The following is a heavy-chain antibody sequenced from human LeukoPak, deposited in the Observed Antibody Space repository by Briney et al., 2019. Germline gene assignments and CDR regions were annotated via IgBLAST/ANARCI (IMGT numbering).Heavy chain of an antibody. CDR1: GNSISTSKSY. V-gene: IGHV4-39*01. J-gene: IGHJ3*02. Sequence: SDTLSLTCTVSGNSISTSKSYWGWIRQPPLKGLEWIGSIYYSGSTYYNPSLKNRVTISVDTSKNQFSLKLSSVTATDTAVYYCARASDFMITFGGVIAIHDAFHIWGQGTMVTVSS. D-gene: IGHD3-16*02. CDR3: ARASDFMITFGGVIAIHDAFHI. CDR2: IYYSGST.